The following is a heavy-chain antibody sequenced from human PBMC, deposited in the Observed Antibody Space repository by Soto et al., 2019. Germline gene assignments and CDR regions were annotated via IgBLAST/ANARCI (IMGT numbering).Heavy chain of an antibody. CDR3: ARGKGDFWSGYLGYFDY. V-gene: IGHV3-74*01. CDR2: INSDGSST. D-gene: IGHD3-3*01. J-gene: IGHJ4*02. Sequence: QPGGSLRLSCAASGFTFSSYSMNWVRQAPGKGLVWVSCINSDGSSTSYADSVKGRFTISRDNAKNTLYLQMNSLRAEDTAVYYCARGKGDFWSGYLGYFDYWGQGTLVTVSS. CDR1: GFTFSSYS.